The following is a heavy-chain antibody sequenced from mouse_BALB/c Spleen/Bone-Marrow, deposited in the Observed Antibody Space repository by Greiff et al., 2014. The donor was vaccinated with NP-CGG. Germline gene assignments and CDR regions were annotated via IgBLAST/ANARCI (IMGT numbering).Heavy chain of an antibody. D-gene: IGHD2-4*01. CDR1: GYSITSDYA. J-gene: IGHJ4*01. Sequence: EVQLVESGPGLVKPSQSLSLTCTVTGYSITSDYAWNWIRQFPGNKLEWMGYITYSDNTNYNPSLKSRISITRDACKNQFFLQLNSVTTEDTATYYCARSTMRGAMDYWGQGTSVTVSS. CDR3: ARSTMRGAMDY. CDR2: ITYSDNT. V-gene: IGHV3-2*02.